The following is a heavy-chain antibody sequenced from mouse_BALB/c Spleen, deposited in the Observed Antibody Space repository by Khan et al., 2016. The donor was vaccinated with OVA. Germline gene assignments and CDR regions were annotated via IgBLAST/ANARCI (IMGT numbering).Heavy chain of an antibody. CDR3: ARDYWDVFAY. CDR1: GFNIRDTY. J-gene: IGHJ3*01. D-gene: IGHD4-1*01. Sequence: VQLQQSGAELVKPGASVKLSCTASGFNIRDTYMHWVKQRPEQGLEWIGKIDPANGNTKSDPKFQDKATITADTSSNAAYLQLNSLTSEDTAVYYWARDYWDVFAYWGQGTLVTVSA. CDR2: IDPANGNT. V-gene: IGHV14-3*02.